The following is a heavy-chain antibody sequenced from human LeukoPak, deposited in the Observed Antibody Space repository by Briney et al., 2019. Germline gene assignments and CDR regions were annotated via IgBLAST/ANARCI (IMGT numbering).Heavy chain of an antibody. V-gene: IGHV4-34*01. CDR2: INHSGST. CDR1: GGSFSGYY. D-gene: IGHD3-22*01. J-gene: IGHJ4*02. Sequence: SETLSLTCAVYGGSFSGYYWSWIRQPPGKGLEWIGEINHSGSTNYNPSLKSRVTILVDTSKNQFSLKLSSVTAADTAVYYCARGQYYYDSSGYYPAFGYWGQGTLVTVSS. CDR3: ARGQYYYDSSGYYPAFGY.